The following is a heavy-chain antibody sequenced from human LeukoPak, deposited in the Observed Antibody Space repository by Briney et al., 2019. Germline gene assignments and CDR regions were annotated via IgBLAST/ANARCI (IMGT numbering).Heavy chain of an antibody. Sequence: PSETLSLTCTVSGGSISGYYWSWIRQPPGKGLEWIGYIYYSGSTRYNPSLKSRVTISVDTSTNQFSLRLSSVTAADTAVYYCARHSAHSSTNDAFDIWGQGTMVTVSS. CDR2: IYYSGST. J-gene: IGHJ3*02. CDR3: ARHSAHSSTNDAFDI. D-gene: IGHD6-13*01. V-gene: IGHV4-59*08. CDR1: GGSISGYY.